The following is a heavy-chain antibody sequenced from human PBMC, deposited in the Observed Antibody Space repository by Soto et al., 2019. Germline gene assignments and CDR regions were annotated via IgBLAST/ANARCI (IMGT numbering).Heavy chain of an antibody. CDR2: IIPIFGTA. CDR1: ERTFSSYA. J-gene: IGHJ3*01. V-gene: IGHV1-69*13. CDR3: ASGIAAAGTGAFDV. D-gene: IGHD6-13*01. Sequence: SVKVSCTASERTFSSYAISWVRQAPGQGLEWMGGIIPIFGTANYAQKFKGRVTITADESTSTAYMELSSLRSEDTAVYYCASGIAAAGTGAFDVWGQGTMVSVSS.